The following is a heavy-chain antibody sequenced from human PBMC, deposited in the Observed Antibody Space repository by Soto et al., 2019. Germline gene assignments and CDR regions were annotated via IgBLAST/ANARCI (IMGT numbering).Heavy chain of an antibody. CDR1: GGSFSGYY. CDR2: INHSGST. J-gene: IGHJ4*02. CDR3: ARGLYANFDY. V-gene: IGHV4-34*01. Sequence: PSETLSLTCAVYGGSFSGYYWSWIRQPPGKGLEWIGEINHSGSTNYNPSLKSRVTISVDTSKNQFSLKLSSVTAADTAVYYCARGLYANFDYWGQGTLVTVSS. D-gene: IGHD2-8*01.